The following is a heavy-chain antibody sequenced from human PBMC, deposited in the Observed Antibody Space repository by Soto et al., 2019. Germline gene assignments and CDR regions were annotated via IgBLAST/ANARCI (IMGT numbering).Heavy chain of an antibody. CDR1: GYSFTSYG. J-gene: IGHJ4*02. D-gene: IGHD3-9*01. CDR3: ARDRRTYYDILTGYYPFDY. Sequence: SVKVSCEASGYSFTSYGISWVRQAPGQGLEWMGWISAYNGNTNYAQKLQGRVTMTTDTSTSTAYMELRSLRSDDTAVYYCARDRRTYYDILTGYYPFDYWGQGTLVTVFS. CDR2: ISAYNGNT. V-gene: IGHV1-18*01.